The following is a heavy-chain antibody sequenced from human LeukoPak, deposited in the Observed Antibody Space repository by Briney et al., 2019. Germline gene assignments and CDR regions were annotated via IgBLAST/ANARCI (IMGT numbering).Heavy chain of an antibody. V-gene: IGHV3-53*01. J-gene: IGHJ4*02. Sequence: GGSLRLSCTVSGFTVSSNSMSWVRQAPGKGLEWVSFIYSDNTHYSDSVKGRFTISRDNSKNTLYLQMNSLRAEDTAVYYCARGGYDFWSNYLNYWGQGTLVTVSS. CDR2: IYSDNT. CDR3: ARGGYDFWSNYLNY. D-gene: IGHD3-3*01. CDR1: GFTVSSNS.